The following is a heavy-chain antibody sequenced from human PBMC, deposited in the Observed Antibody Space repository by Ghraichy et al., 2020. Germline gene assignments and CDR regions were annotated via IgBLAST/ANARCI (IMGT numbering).Heavy chain of an antibody. Sequence: SETLSLTCTVSGGSIRDYYWSWIRQPPGKGLEWIGYIYNSGSTRYNPSLKTRVTLSADPSKNEFSLKLSSVTAADTAVYYCVRARFGELCLFDYWGQGTLVTVSS. CDR3: VRARFGELCLFDY. D-gene: IGHD3-10*01. J-gene: IGHJ4*02. V-gene: IGHV4-59*01. CDR1: GGSIRDYY. CDR2: IYNSGST.